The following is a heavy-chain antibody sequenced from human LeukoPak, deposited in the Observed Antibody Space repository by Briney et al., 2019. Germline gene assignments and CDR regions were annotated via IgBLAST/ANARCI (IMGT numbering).Heavy chain of an antibody. Sequence: SETLSLTCTVSGGSISSSSYYWGWIRQPPGKGLEWIGSIYYSGSTYYNPSLKSRVTISVDTSKNQFSLRLTSVTAADTAVYYCARQTGSGLFILPGGQGTLVTISS. D-gene: IGHD3/OR15-3a*01. J-gene: IGHJ4*02. CDR2: IYYSGST. CDR3: ARQTGSGLFILP. CDR1: GGSISSSSYY. V-gene: IGHV4-39*01.